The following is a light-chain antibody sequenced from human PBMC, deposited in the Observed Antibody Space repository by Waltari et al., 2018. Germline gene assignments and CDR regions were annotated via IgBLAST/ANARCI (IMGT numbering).Light chain of an antibody. V-gene: IGKV3-11*01. Sequence: EIVLTQSPATLSLSPGERATLSCRSSQSVRVYLAWYQQNPGQAPRLLIYDTSNRASGTPDRFSGSGSGTDFSLSISSLEPEDFAVYYCQQRHNWPLTFGGGTKVEIK. CDR1: QSVRVY. J-gene: IGKJ4*01. CDR3: QQRHNWPLT. CDR2: DTS.